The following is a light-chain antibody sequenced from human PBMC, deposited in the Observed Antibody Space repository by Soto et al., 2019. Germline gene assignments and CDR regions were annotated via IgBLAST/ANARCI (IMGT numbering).Light chain of an antibody. Sequence: QSVLTQPPSASGTPGQSLTISCSGSSSNIGSHFVYWYQHLPGTAPKLLIFRDGQRPSGVPARFFGSKSGTLASLAITGLRSEDEADYYCAVWDQSLTGWVFGGGTKVTVL. CDR2: RDG. J-gene: IGLJ3*02. V-gene: IGLV1-47*01. CDR1: SSNIGSHF. CDR3: AVWDQSLTGWV.